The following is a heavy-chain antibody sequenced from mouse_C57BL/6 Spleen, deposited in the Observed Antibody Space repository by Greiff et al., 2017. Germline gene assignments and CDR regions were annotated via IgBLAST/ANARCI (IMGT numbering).Heavy chain of an antibody. V-gene: IGHV3-6*01. CDR3: ASYDYDVGAMDY. CDR1: GYSITSGYY. J-gene: IGHJ4*01. Sequence: EVQLQQSGPGLVKPSQSLSLTCSVTGYSITSGYYWNWIRQFPGNNLEWMGYISYDGSNNYNPSLKNRISITRDTSKNQFFLKLNSVTTEDTATYYCASYDYDVGAMDYWGQGTSVTVSS. D-gene: IGHD2-4*01. CDR2: ISYDGSN.